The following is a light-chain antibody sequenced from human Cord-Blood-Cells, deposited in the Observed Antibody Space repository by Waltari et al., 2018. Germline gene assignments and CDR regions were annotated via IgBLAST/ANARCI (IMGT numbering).Light chain of an antibody. CDR2: DVS. CDR3: SSYTSSSTRV. J-gene: IGLJ2*01. V-gene: IGLV2-14*01. CDR1: SSDVGGSNY. Sequence: QSALTPPASVSGSPGQSITIPCPGTSSDVGGSNYVSWYPQHPGKAPTLMIYDVSTRPSGVSNRFSGSKSGNTASLTISGLQAEDEADYYCSSYTSSSTRVVGGGTKLTFL.